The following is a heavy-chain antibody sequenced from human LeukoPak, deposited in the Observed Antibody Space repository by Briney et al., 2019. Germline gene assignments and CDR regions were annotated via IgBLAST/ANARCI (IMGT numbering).Heavy chain of an antibody. D-gene: IGHD2-2*01. V-gene: IGHV1-18*01. CDR3: ARGPIIDIAIVPAADEYYYMDV. CDR1: GYTFTSYG. J-gene: IGHJ6*03. Sequence: GASVKVSCKASGYTFTSYGITWVRQAPGHGLEWMGCISAYNGNTNYAQKLQGRVTMTTDRSTSTAYMELRSLRSDDTAVYYCARGPIIDIAIVPAADEYYYMDVWGKETTVTVSS. CDR2: ISAYNGNT.